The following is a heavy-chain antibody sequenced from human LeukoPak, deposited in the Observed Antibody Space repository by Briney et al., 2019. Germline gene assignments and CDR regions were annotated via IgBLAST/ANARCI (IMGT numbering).Heavy chain of an antibody. J-gene: IGHJ4*02. Sequence: GGSLRLSCAASGFTFSSYSMNWVRQAPGKGLEWVAFIRYDERNKYYSDSVKGRFTISRDNSKNTLYLQMNSLRAEDTAVYYCAKDVSRILTGARNYFDSWGQGTLVTVSS. V-gene: IGHV3-30*02. CDR1: GFTFSSYS. CDR2: IRYDERNK. D-gene: IGHD3-9*01. CDR3: AKDVSRILTGARNYFDS.